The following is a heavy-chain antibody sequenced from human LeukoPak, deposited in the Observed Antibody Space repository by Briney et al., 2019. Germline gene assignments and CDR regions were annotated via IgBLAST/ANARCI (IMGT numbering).Heavy chain of an antibody. CDR1: GYTFTSYD. D-gene: IGHD6-13*01. V-gene: IGHV1-8*01. Sequence: ASVKVSCKASGYTFTSYDINWVRQATGQGLEWMGWMNPNSGNTGYAQKFQGRVTMTRNTSISTAYMELSSLRSEDTGVYYCARGRIAAAVFVPCGQGTLVTVSS. CDR2: MNPNSGNT. CDR3: ARGRIAAAVFVP. J-gene: IGHJ5*02.